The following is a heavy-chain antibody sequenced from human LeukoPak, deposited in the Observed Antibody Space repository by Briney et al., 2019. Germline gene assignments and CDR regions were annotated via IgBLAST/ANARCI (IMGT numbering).Heavy chain of an antibody. CDR3: ARGPLGGEVVTASYYFDY. D-gene: IGHD2-21*02. CDR1: GGSFSGYY. Sequence: PSETLSLTCAAYGGSFSGYYWSWIRQPPGKGLEWTGEINHSGSTNYNPSLKSRVTISVDTSKNQFSLKLSSVTAADTAVYYCARGPLGGEVVTASYYFDYWGQGTLVTVSS. CDR2: INHSGST. J-gene: IGHJ4*02. V-gene: IGHV4-34*01.